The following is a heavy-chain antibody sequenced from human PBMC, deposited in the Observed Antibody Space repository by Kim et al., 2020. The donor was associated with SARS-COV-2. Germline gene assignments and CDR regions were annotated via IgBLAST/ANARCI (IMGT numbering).Heavy chain of an antibody. D-gene: IGHD3-3*01. J-gene: IGHJ4*02. CDR1: GFTFSDYY. CDR2: ISSSGSTI. CDR3: ARRSSITIFGVVTSYFDY. V-gene: IGHV3-11*01. Sequence: GGSLRLSCAASGFTFSDYYMSWIRQAPGKGLEWVSYISSSGSTIYYADSVKGRFTISRDNTKNSLFLQMNSLRAEDTAVYYCARRSSITIFGVVTSYFDYSGQGTLVTVSS.